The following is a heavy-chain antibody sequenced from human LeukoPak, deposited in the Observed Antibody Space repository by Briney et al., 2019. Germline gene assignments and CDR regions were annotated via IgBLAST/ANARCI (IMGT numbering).Heavy chain of an antibody. V-gene: IGHV4-39*02. Sequence: SETLSLTCSVSDDSISSNNYYWGWIRQPPGKGLEWIGIINYDGSTYYNPSLRSRVTISVATSQNQVSLKLTSVTATDTAVYYCAREYTSGWNRAFDIWGQGTMVTVSS. CDR2: INYDGST. CDR3: AREYTSGWNRAFDI. J-gene: IGHJ3*02. CDR1: DDSISSNNYY. D-gene: IGHD6-19*01.